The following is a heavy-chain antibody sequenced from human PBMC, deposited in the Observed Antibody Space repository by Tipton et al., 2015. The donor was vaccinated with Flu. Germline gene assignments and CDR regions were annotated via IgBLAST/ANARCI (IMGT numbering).Heavy chain of an antibody. CDR1: GYSIRSDFY. Sequence: LRLSCAVSGYSIRSDFYWAWIRQFPGKGLEWIGTVSRTGSTIYNPSLKSRVTISIDTSKNQFSLNMRSVTAADMAVYYCARRDYSNYVSDPKSWFDPWGQGTLVAVSS. CDR3: ARRDYSNYVSDPKSWFDP. CDR2: VSRTGST. J-gene: IGHJ5*02. D-gene: IGHD4-11*01. V-gene: IGHV4-38-2*01.